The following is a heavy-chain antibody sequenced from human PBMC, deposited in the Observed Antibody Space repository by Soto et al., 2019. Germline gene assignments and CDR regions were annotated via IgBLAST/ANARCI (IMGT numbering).Heavy chain of an antibody. CDR1: GGSISSYY. J-gene: IGHJ5*02. V-gene: IGHV4-59*01. D-gene: IGHD6-13*01. CDR2: IYYSGST. CDR3: ARDNGIAGSFDP. Sequence: PSETLSLTCTVSGGSISSYYWIWIRQPPGKGLEWIGYIYYSGSTNYNPSLKSRVTISVDTSKNQFSLKLSSVTAADTAVYYCARDNGIAGSFDPWGQGTLVTVSS.